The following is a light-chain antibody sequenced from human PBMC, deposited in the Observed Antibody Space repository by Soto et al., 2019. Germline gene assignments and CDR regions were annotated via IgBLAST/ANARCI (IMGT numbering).Light chain of an antibody. Sequence: DIVMTQSPAFLAVSLCERATIECRSSHICFDSSDNKNYLAWYQQKPGQPPKLLIYWASTRESGVPDRFSGSGSGTGFTLTISSLQTEDVAVYYCQQYFTTPITFGQGTRLEIK. CDR2: WAS. J-gene: IGKJ5*01. V-gene: IGKV4-1*01. CDR3: QQYFTTPIT. CDR1: HICFDSSDNKNY.